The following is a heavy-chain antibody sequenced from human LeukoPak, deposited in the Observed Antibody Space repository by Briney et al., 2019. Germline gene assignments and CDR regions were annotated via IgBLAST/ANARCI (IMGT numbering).Heavy chain of an antibody. CDR2: IYYSGST. Sequence: PSETLSLTCTVSGGPISSYSWNWIRQPPGKGLEWIGHIYYSGSTNYNPSLKSRVTMSVDTSKNQFSLKLSSVIAADTAVYYCASEKDDYGMDVWGQGTTVTVSS. J-gene: IGHJ6*02. CDR1: GGPISSYS. D-gene: IGHD2-15*01. V-gene: IGHV4-59*01. CDR3: ASEKDDYGMDV.